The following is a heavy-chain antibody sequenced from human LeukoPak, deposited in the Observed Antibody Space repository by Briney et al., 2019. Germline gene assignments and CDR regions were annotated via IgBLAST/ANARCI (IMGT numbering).Heavy chain of an antibody. D-gene: IGHD6-19*01. CDR1: GFTFSDYY. CDR3: ARDLYSSGWYMDY. Sequence: GGSLRLSCAASGFTFSDYYMSWIRQAPGKGLEWVSYISSSGSTIYYADSVKGRFAISRDNAKNSLYLQMNSLRAEDTAVYYCARDLYSSGWYMDYWGQGTLVTVSS. V-gene: IGHV3-11*01. CDR2: ISSSGSTI. J-gene: IGHJ4*02.